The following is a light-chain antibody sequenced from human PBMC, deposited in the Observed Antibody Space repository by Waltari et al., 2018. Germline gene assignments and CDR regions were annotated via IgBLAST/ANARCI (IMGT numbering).Light chain of an antibody. Sequence: IVLTQSPGTLSLSPGERATLSCRASQTVRTTYLAWYQQKPGQAPTLLIYGASSRATGIPDRFSGSGSGTDFSLTISSLEPEDFAVYYCQQYDISPRTVGGGTKVEIK. CDR3: QQYDISPRT. CDR1: QTVRTTY. V-gene: IGKV3-20*01. J-gene: IGKJ4*01. CDR2: GAS.